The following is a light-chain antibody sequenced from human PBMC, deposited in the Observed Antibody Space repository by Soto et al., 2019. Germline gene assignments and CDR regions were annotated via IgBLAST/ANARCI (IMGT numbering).Light chain of an antibody. V-gene: IGKV4-1*01. CDR1: QSGLYRSNNKNY. J-gene: IGKJ2*01. CDR3: QQYESTPPT. Sequence: DIVMTQSPDSLAVSLGERATINCKSSQSGLYRSNNKNYFAWYQQRSGQPPKLLIYWASTRESGVPDRFSGSGSGTDFTLTITSLQAEDVAVYYCQQYESTPPTFGQGTKLEIK. CDR2: WAS.